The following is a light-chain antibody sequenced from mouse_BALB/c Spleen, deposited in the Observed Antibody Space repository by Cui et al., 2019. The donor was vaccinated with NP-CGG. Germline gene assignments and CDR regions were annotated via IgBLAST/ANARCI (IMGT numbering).Light chain of an antibody. V-gene: IGLV1*01. J-gene: IGLJ1*01. CDR2: GTN. CDR1: TGAVKTNNY. Sequence: QAVVPQESALTTSPGETVTPTCRSSTGAVKTNNYAIWVQEKPDHLFTGLIGGTNNRVPGVPARFSGSRIGDKAALTITGAKTEDEEIYFCALWYSNHWVFGGGTKLTVL. CDR3: ALWYSNHWV.